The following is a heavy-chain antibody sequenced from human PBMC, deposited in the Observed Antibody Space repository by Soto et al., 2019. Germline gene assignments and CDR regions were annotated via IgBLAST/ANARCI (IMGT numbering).Heavy chain of an antibody. J-gene: IGHJ1*01. CDR2: IYHSGST. CDR3: VRCAPVFTER. V-gene: IGHV4-30-2*01. CDR1: GGSISSGGYS. D-gene: IGHD3-10*01. Sequence: QLQLQESGSGLVKPSQTLSLTCAVSGGSISSGGYSWSWIRQPPGKGLEWIGYIYHSGSTYYNPSLNRRVTISVTMSINQSTLQLTSEIAADTAVYYAVRCAPVFTERWGQGTLVTVSS.